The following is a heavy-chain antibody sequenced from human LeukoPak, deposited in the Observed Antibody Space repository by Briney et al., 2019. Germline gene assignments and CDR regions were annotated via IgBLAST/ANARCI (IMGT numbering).Heavy chain of an antibody. D-gene: IGHD6-13*01. Sequence: GGSLRLSCAASGFTFSSYGMHWVRQAPGKGLEWVAFIRYDGSNKYYADSVKGRFTISRDNSKSILSLQMNSLRAEDTAVYYCAKGIAAAGPVFDYWGQGTLVTVSS. V-gene: IGHV3-30*02. CDR3: AKGIAAAGPVFDY. J-gene: IGHJ4*02. CDR2: IRYDGSNK. CDR1: GFTFSSYG.